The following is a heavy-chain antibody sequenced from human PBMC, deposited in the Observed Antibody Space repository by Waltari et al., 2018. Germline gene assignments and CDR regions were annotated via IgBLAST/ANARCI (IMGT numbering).Heavy chain of an antibody. CDR1: GGPFSSYT. CDR2: ISPFLGIA. J-gene: IGHJ3*02. V-gene: IGHV1-69*08. CDR3: ARDLPDITGTPQAAFDI. D-gene: IGHD1-20*01. Sequence: QVQLVQSGAEVKKPGSSVKVSCKASGGPFSSYTISWVRQAPGQGLEWMGRISPFLGIANYAQKFQGIGTITADKSTSTAYMELSSLRSEDTAVYYCARDLPDITGTPQAAFDIWGQGTMVTVSS.